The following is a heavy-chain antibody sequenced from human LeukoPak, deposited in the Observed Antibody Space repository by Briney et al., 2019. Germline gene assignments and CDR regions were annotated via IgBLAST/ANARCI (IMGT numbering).Heavy chain of an antibody. CDR3: ARDRAIGGQQLVVGFWFDP. CDR1: GYTFTSYY. V-gene: IGHV1-46*01. CDR2: INPSGGST. J-gene: IGHJ5*02. D-gene: IGHD6-13*01. Sequence: GASVKVSCKASGYTFTSYYMHWVRQAPGQGLEWMGIINPSGGSTSYAQKFQGRVTMTRDTSTSTVYMELSSLRSEDTAVYYCARDRAIGGQQLVVGFWFDPWGQGTLVTVSS.